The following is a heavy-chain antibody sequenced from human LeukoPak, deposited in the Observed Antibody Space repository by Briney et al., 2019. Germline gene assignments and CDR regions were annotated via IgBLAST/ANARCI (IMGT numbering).Heavy chain of an antibody. J-gene: IGHJ4*02. CDR2: ISSSSSTK. V-gene: IGHV3-48*01. Sequence: GASVKVSCKASGYTFTSYGISWVRQAPGQGLEWISYISSSSSTKYYVDSVKGRFTISRDNAKNSLYLQMNSLRAEDTAVYYCARDFLEDTQWGQGTLVTVSS. CDR1: GYTFTSYG. D-gene: IGHD2-15*01. CDR3: ARDFLEDTQ.